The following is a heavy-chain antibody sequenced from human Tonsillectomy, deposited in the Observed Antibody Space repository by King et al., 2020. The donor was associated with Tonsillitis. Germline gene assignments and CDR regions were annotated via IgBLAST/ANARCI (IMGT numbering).Heavy chain of an antibody. J-gene: IGHJ6*02. CDR3: AKVGDGSTTVMDYYYYGMDV. D-gene: IGHD1-1*01. V-gene: IGHV3-9*01. CDR2: ISWISGWI. CDR1: GFTFDDYA. Sequence: QLVQSGGGLVQPGRSLRLSCAASGFTFDDYAMHWVRQAPGKGLEWVSGISWISGWIGYADSVKGRFTISRDNAKNSLYLQMNSLRAEDTTLYYCAKVGDGSTTVMDYYYYGMDVWGQGTTVTVSS.